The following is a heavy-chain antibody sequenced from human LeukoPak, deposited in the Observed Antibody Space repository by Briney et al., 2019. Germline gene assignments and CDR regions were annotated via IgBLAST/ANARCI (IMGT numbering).Heavy chain of an antibody. Sequence: TFSSYWMTWVRQPPGKGLEWIGSIYYSGSTYYNPSLKSRVTISVDTSKNQFSLKLSSVTAADTAVYYCARRTYGSGSYWGQGTLVTVSS. J-gene: IGHJ4*02. CDR3: ARRTYGSGSY. CDR1: TFSSYW. D-gene: IGHD3-10*01. CDR2: IYYSGST. V-gene: IGHV4-39*01.